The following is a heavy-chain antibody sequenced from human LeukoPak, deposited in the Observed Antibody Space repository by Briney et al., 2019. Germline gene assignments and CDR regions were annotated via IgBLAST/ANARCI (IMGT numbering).Heavy chain of an antibody. Sequence: SVKVSCKASGYTFTGYYMHWVRQAPGQGLEWMGWINPNSGGTNYAQKFQGRVTMTRDTSVSTAYMELSRLRSDDTAVYYCARTLDCSGGSCLPFDYWGQGTLVTVSS. D-gene: IGHD2-15*01. CDR2: INPNSGGT. J-gene: IGHJ4*02. CDR1: GYTFTGYY. CDR3: ARTLDCSGGSCLPFDY. V-gene: IGHV1-2*02.